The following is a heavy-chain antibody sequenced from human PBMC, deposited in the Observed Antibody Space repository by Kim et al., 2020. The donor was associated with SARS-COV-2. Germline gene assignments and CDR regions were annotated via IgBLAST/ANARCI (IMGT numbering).Heavy chain of an antibody. Sequence: SETLSLTCAVSGGSISSGGYSWSWIRQPPGKGLEWIGYIYHSGSTYYNPSLKSRVTISVDRSKNQFSLKLSSVTAADTAVYYCARARGSKVMSYYYYYYMDVWGKGTTVTVSS. J-gene: IGHJ6*03. D-gene: IGHD3-10*01. V-gene: IGHV4-30-2*01. CDR1: GGSISSGGYS. CDR3: ARARGSKVMSYYYYYYMDV. CDR2: IYHSGST.